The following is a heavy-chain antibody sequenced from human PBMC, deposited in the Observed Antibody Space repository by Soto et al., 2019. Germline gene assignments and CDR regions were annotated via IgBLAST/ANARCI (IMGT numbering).Heavy chain of an antibody. D-gene: IGHD1-26*01. J-gene: IGHJ4*02. V-gene: IGHV3-23*01. CDR1: GFNFRIYA. Sequence: EVQLLESGGGLAQAGGSLRLSCAASGFNFRIYAMNWVRQAPGKGLEWVSVMIGDGSSWDYADSVRGRFTISRDNSKNTLYLQMNSLRAEDTAVYYCAKDLRPDGRYDLDYWGQGNLVTVSS. CDR3: AKDLRPDGRYDLDY. CDR2: MIGDGSSW.